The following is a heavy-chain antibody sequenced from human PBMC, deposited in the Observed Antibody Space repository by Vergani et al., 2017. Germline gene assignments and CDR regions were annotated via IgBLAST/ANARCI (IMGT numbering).Heavy chain of an antibody. J-gene: IGHJ4*02. CDR2: IIPIFGTA. CDR3: ARDPLECRSGGSCELQQGNDY. D-gene: IGHD2-15*01. Sequence: QVQLVQSGAEVKKPGSSVKVSCKASGGTFSSYAISWVRQAPGQGLEWMGGIIPIFGTANYAQKFQGRVTITADESTSTAYMELSSLRSEDTAVYYCARDPLECRSGGSCELQQGNDYWGQGTLVTVSS. CDR1: GGTFSSYA. V-gene: IGHV1-69*01.